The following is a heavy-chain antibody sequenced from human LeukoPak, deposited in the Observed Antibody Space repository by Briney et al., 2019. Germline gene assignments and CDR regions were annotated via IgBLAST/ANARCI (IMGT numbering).Heavy chain of an antibody. Sequence: GGSLRLSCAASGFTFKDYAMHWVRQSPGKGLEWVSLISGHGGTTFYADSVTRRFTISRDNSKYSLYLQMNSLRTEDTAFYFCAKDIGERGYKDYWGQGTLVTVSS. CDR1: GFTFKDYA. CDR2: ISGHGGTT. V-gene: IGHV3-43*02. D-gene: IGHD5-18*01. CDR3: AKDIGERGYKDY. J-gene: IGHJ4*02.